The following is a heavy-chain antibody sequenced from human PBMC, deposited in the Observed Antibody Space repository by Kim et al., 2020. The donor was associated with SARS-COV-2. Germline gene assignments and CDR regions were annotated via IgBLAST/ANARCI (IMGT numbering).Heavy chain of an antibody. J-gene: IGHJ4*02. D-gene: IGHD5-18*01. Sequence: GGSLRLSCVGSGFTFSDDAIQWGRRAPGKGLEYVSATTRSGDGSFYADSVEGRFTISRDNSKNTLYLQMNSLRLEDTSMYYCVRYGRSYGAVLWGQGTLVIVSS. CDR2: TTRSGDGS. CDR1: GFTFSDDA. CDR3: VRYGRSYGAVL. V-gene: IGHV3-64*04.